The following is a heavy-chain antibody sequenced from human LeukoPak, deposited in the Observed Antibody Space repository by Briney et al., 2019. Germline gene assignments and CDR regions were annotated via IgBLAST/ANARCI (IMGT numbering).Heavy chain of an antibody. CDR2: IWYDGSNK. CDR1: GFTFSNYG. V-gene: IGHV3-33*01. J-gene: IGHJ4*02. D-gene: IGHD5-12*01. Sequence: GGSLRLSFAASGFTFSNYGMHWVRQAPGKGLEWVAVIWYDGSNKYYADSVKGRFTISRDNSKNTLYLQMNSLRAEDTAVYYCARVVSGGYVGSIAPVVYWGQGTLVTVSS. CDR3: ARVVSGGYVGSIAPVVY.